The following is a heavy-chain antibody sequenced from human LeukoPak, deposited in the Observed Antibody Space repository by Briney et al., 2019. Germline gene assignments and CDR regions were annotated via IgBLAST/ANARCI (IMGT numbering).Heavy chain of an antibody. CDR2: IYPGDSDT. V-gene: IGHV5-51*01. D-gene: IGHD6-13*01. CDR3: ARRLAAAGSFDY. CDR1: GYSFTSYG. J-gene: IGHJ4*02. Sequence: KVSCKASGYSFTSYGFSWVRQAPGQRREWMGIIYPGDSDTRYSPSFQGQVTISADKSISTAYLQWSSLKASDTATYSCARRLAAAGSFDYWGQGTLVTVSS.